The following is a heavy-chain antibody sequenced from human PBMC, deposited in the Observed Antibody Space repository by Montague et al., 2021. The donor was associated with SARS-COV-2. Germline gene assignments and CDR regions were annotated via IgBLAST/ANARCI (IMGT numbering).Heavy chain of an antibody. J-gene: IGHJ4*02. V-gene: IGHV4-4*08. CDR3: ARFTAVTSSLDF. D-gene: IGHD4-17*01. Sequence: SETLSLTCTVSGGSIITYYWSWIRQPPGKGLEWIGYIYTSGTTNYNPPLKSRVTISVDTSKNQFSLKLTSVTAADTAVYYCARFTAVTSSLDFWGQGTLVPVSS. CDR2: IYTSGTT. CDR1: GGSIITYY.